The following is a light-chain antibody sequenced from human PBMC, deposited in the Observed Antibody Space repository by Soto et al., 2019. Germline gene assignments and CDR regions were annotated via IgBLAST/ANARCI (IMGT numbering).Light chain of an antibody. J-gene: IGLJ1*01. CDR2: DVS. CDR1: SSDVGGYNY. CDR3: SSYVSSSIPYV. Sequence: QSALTQPASVSGSPGQSITISCTGTSSDVGGYNYVSWYQQHPGKAPKLMIYDVSDRPSGVSNRFSGPKSGNTASLTISGLQAEDEADYYCSSYVSSSIPYVFGTGTKLTVL. V-gene: IGLV2-14*01.